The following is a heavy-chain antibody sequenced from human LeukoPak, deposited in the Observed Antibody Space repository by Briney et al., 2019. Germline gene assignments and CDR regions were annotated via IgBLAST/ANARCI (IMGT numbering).Heavy chain of an antibody. V-gene: IGHV4-39*07. CDR2: IYYTGIN. CDR1: GGSVSSFTHY. CDR3: ARGGMVRGVTIYRYYYMDV. Sequence: SETLSLTCTVSGGSVSSFTHYWAWIRQPPGQGLEWIGSIYYTGINYYNPSLKSRVTISLDPSKNQFSLRLTSVTAADTATYYCARGGMVRGVTIYRYYYMDVWGRGTTVTVSS. D-gene: IGHD3-10*01. J-gene: IGHJ6*03.